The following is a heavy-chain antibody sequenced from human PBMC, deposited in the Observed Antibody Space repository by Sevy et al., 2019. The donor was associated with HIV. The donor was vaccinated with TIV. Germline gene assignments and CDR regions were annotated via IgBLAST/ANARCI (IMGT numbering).Heavy chain of an antibody. Sequence: SETLSLTCAVHDGSFSGYYWNWIRQLPGKGLEWIGEINERGITYYNPSLKSRVTISVDTSKKQFSLKLNSVTAVDSAVYFCARSPPVVVVPGAPSWFDPWSQGTLVTASS. CDR1: DGSFSGYY. D-gene: IGHD2-2*01. CDR2: INERGIT. V-gene: IGHV4-34*01. J-gene: IGHJ5*02. CDR3: ARSPPVVVVPGAPSWFDP.